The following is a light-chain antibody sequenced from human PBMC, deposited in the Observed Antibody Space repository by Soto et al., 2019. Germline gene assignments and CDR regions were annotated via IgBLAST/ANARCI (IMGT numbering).Light chain of an antibody. Sequence: QSALTQPPSASGSPGQSVTISCTGTSSDVGDYSYVSWYQQHPGKAPKLMIYEVSNRPSGFPDRFSGSKSGNTTSLTVSGLQAEDEGDYYCSSYAGSSNVIFGGGTQLTVL. CDR3: SSYAGSSNVI. J-gene: IGLJ2*01. V-gene: IGLV2-8*01. CDR2: EVS. CDR1: SSDVGDYSY.